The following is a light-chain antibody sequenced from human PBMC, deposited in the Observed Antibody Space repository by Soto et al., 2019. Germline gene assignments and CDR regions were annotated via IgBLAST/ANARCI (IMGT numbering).Light chain of an antibody. CDR3: SSYAGSNSVL. V-gene: IGLV2-8*01. CDR1: SSDVGGYSS. J-gene: IGLJ2*01. CDR2: AVI. Sequence: QSALTQPPSASGSPGQSVTISCTGTSSDVGGYSSISWYQQHPSKAPKLIIYAVIKRPSGVPDRFSGSKSGNTASLTVSGLQAEDGADYYCSSYAGSNSVLFGGGTKLTVL.